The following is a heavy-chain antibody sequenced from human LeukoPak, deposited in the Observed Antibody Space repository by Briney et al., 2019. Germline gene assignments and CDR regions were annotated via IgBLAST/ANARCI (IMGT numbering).Heavy chain of an antibody. D-gene: IGHD3-3*01. CDR1: VGSFSSYY. CDR2: IYYSGST. V-gene: IGHV4-59*08. J-gene: IGHJ4*02. Sequence: SETLSLTCTVSVGSFSSYYWTWIRQPPGKGLEWIGYIYYSGSTTYNPSLKSRVTISVDTPKKQFSLEFRSVTAADTDVYYCGCIRSFLVWDWGQGTLVTVSS. CDR3: GCIRSFLVWD.